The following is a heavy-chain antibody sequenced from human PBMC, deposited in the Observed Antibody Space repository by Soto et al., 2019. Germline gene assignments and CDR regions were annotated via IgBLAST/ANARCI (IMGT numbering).Heavy chain of an antibody. V-gene: IGHV3-23*01. D-gene: IGHD2-15*01. Sequence: LRLSCAASGFTFSSYAMSWVRQAPGKGLEWVSAISGSRTTTAYADSVKGRFTISRDNSKNTLYLQMNSLRIDDTAIYYCAKDAGSVCSGGRCSFQAPDHWGQGTRVTVSS. CDR1: GFTFSSYA. CDR2: ISGSRTTT. J-gene: IGHJ4*02. CDR3: AKDAGSVCSGGRCSFQAPDH.